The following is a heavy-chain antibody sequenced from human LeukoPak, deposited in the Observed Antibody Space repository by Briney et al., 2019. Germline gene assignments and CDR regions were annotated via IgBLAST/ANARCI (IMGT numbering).Heavy chain of an antibody. J-gene: IGHJ3*02. CDR3: ARGVRRRPDAFDI. CDR1: GFTVSSNY. D-gene: IGHD6-25*01. CDR2: IYSGGST. Sequence: GGSLRLSCAASGFTVSSNYMSWVRQAPGKGLEWVSVIYSGGSTYYADSVKGRFTISRDNSKNTLYLQMSSLRAEDTAVYYCARGVRRRPDAFDIWGQGTMVTVSS. V-gene: IGHV3-66*01.